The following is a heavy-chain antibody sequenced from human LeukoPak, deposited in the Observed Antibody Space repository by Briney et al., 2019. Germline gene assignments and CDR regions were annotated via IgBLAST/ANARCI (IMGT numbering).Heavy chain of an antibody. Sequence: GGSLRLSCAASGFTFSSYWMHWVRQAPGKGLVWVSRIDSNGRTINYTDSVKGRFTISRDNANSMLYLQMNSLRAEDSAVYYCAKDFVGPDDYWGQGTLVTVSS. CDR2: IDSNGRTI. V-gene: IGHV3-74*01. D-gene: IGHD1-26*01. J-gene: IGHJ4*02. CDR3: AKDFVGPDDY. CDR1: GFTFSSYW.